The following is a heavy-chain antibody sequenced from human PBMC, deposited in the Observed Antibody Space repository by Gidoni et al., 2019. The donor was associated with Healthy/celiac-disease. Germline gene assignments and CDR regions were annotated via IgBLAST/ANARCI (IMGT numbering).Heavy chain of an antibody. J-gene: IGHJ3*02. CDR3: ARGRYGSYFPPPTDAFDI. V-gene: IGHV1-8*01. Sequence: HVQLVQSGAEVKKPGASVKVSCKASGYTFTSYDINWVRQATGQGLEWMGWMNPNSGNTGYAQKFQGRVTMTRNTSISTAYMELSSLRSEDTAVYYCARGRYGSYFPPPTDAFDIWGQGTMVTVSS. CDR1: GYTFTSYD. CDR2: MNPNSGNT. D-gene: IGHD1-26*01.